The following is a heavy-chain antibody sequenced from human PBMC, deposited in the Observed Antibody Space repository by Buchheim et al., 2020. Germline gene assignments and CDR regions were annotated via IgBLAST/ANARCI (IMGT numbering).Heavy chain of an antibody. Sequence: QVQLQQWGAGLLNPSETLSLTCAVYGGSFTVYYWSWIRQPPGKGLEWIGEINHSGSTNYNPSLKSRVTISVDTSKNQFSLKLSSVTAADTAIYYCARASVPAVGGFYYYYMDVWDAGTT. CDR2: INHSGST. V-gene: IGHV4-34*01. CDR3: ARASVPAVGGFYYYYMDV. D-gene: IGHD3-10*01. CDR1: GGSFTVYY. J-gene: IGHJ6*03.